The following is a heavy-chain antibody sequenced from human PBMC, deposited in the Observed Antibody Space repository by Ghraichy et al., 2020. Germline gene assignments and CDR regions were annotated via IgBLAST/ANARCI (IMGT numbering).Heavy chain of an antibody. Sequence: GSLRLSCAASGFTFSVYGMHWARQAPGKGLEWVTFMSYDGSKEFYADSVRGRFTISRDNSKNTLYLQMNSLRPEDTALYYCASARYSTMVAYYYYGMDVWGHGTTVTVSS. D-gene: IGHD3-10*01. J-gene: IGHJ6*02. CDR2: MSYDGSKE. CDR3: ASARYSTMVAYYYYGMDV. V-gene: IGHV3-30*03. CDR1: GFTFSVYG.